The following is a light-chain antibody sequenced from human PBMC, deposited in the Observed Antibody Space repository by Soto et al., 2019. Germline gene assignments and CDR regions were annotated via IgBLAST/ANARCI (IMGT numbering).Light chain of an antibody. CDR2: EVS. V-gene: IGLV2-14*01. J-gene: IGLJ1*01. Sequence: QSVLTQPASVSGSPGQSITISCTGASSDVGTYNFVSWYLLRPGTPPNLIIYEVSHRPSGVSHRFSGSKSANTASLTISGLQAEYEAEYFCCSYSSTASREVFGTGTKVTVL. CDR3: CSYSSTASREV. CDR1: SSDVGTYNF.